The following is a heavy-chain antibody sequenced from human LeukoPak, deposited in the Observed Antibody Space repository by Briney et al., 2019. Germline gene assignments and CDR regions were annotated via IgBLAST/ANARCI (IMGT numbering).Heavy chain of an antibody. CDR1: GFTFSSYA. V-gene: IGHV3-23*01. Sequence: GGSLRLSCAASGFTFSSYAMTWVRQAPGKGLEWVSSISINSGGAYYADSVKGRFTISRDNSKNTLYLQMNSLRAEDTAVYYCAKDGRGGVPRAFDIWGQGTMVTVSS. CDR3: AKDGRGGVPRAFDI. D-gene: IGHD2-15*01. J-gene: IGHJ3*02. CDR2: ISINSGGA.